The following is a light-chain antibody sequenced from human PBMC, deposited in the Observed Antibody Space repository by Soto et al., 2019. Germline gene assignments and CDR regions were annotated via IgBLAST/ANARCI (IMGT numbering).Light chain of an antibody. J-gene: IGKJ4*01. V-gene: IGKV1-5*01. CDR1: QSISSW. CDR2: DAS. Sequence: DIQMTQSPSTLSASLGDRVTITCRASQSISSWLAWYQQKPGKAPKLLIYDASSLESGVPSRFSGTGLGTEFTLTISSLQPEDVAAYYCQKYNSAPLTFGGGTKVDIK. CDR3: QKYNSAPLT.